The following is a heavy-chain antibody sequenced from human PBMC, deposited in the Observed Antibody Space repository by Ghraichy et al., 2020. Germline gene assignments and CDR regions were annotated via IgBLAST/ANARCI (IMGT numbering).Heavy chain of an antibody. CDR2: IIPIFGTA. D-gene: IGHD6-19*01. CDR3: ASRPSGGQVQYSSGWHDY. CDR1: GGTFSSYA. J-gene: IGHJ4*02. Sequence: SVKVSCKASGGTFSSYAISWVRQAPGQGLEWMGGIIPIFGTANYAQKFQGRVTITADESTSTAYMELSSLRSEDTAVYYCASRPSGGQVQYSSGWHDYWGQGTLVTVSS. V-gene: IGHV1-69*13.